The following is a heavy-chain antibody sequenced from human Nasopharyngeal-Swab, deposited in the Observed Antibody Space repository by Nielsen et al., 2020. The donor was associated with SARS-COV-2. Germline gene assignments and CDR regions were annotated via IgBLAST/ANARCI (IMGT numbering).Heavy chain of an antibody. CDR2: ISVFKADT. V-gene: IGHV1-18*01. J-gene: IGHJ4*02. CDR3: ARDIEEWLVVPSLSFDY. CDR1: GYSFRRYG. Sequence: ASVKVSCKGSGYSFRRYGIKWVRQAPGQGVEWVGWISVFKADTNYAQKPQGRVSMTTDTSTSTAYMELRSLRSDDTAVYYCARDIEEWLVVPSLSFDYWGQGTLVTVSS. D-gene: IGHD3-3*01.